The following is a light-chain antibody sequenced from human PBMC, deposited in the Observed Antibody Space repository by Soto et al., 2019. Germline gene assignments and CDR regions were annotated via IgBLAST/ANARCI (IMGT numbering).Light chain of an antibody. V-gene: IGKV3-11*01. CDR2: DAS. Sequence: EIVLTQSPATLSLSPGERATLSCRASQSVSSYLAWYQQKPGQSPRLLIYDASNRATGIPARFSGSGSGADFTLTISSLEPEDFAVYYCQQRSNWRWLTFGGGNKVEIK. CDR1: QSVSSY. CDR3: QQRSNWRWLT. J-gene: IGKJ4*01.